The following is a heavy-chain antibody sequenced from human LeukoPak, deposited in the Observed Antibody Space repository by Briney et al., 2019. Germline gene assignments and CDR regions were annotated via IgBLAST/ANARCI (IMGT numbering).Heavy chain of an antibody. Sequence: PGGSLRLSCAASGFTFSSYGMSWVRQAPGKGLEWVSAISGSGGSTYYADSVKGRFTISRDNSKNTLYLQMNSLRAEDTAVYYCARLYGDYQYYFDYWGQGTLVTVSS. J-gene: IGHJ4*02. CDR3: ARLYGDYQYYFDY. V-gene: IGHV3-23*01. CDR1: GFTFSSYG. CDR2: ISGSGGST. D-gene: IGHD4-17*01.